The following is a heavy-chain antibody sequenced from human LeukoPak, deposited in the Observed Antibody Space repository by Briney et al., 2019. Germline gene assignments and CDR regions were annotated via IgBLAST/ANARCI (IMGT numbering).Heavy chain of an antibody. D-gene: IGHD2-15*01. CDR1: GFTFSSYS. CDR3: AKVYPPRYCSGGSCYVFDY. J-gene: IGHJ4*02. CDR2: ISYDGSNK. Sequence: GGSLRLSCAASGFTFSSYSMNWVRQAPGKGLEWVAVISYDGSNKYYADSVKGRFTISRDNSKNTLYLQMNSLRAEDTAVYYCAKVYPPRYCSGGSCYVFDYWGQGTLVTVSP. V-gene: IGHV3-30*18.